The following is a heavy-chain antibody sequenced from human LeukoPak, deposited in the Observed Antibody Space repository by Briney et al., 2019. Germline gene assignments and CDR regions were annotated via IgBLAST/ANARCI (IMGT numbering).Heavy chain of an antibody. CDR1: GFTFSSYA. J-gene: IGHJ4*02. V-gene: IGHV3-23*01. CDR2: ISDSGGNT. D-gene: IGHD1-7*01. Sequence: PGGSLRLSCAASGFTFSSYAMSWVRQAPGKGLEWVSIISDSGGNTYYADSVKGRFTISRDNSKNTLYLQMNSLRAEDTAVYYCAKDRLELRYWGQGTLVTVSS. CDR3: AKDRLELRY.